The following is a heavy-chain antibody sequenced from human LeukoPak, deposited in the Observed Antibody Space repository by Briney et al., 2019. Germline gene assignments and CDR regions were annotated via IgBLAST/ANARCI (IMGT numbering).Heavy chain of an antibody. V-gene: IGHV4-34*01. Sequence: SETLSLTCAVYGGSITGYYWSWIRQTPGRGLEWVGEIHYTGATSYNPSLKSRATKSTDTSKNQFSLRLSSVTAADTAVYYCARGNILTGYCFDFWGQGALVTVSS. CDR2: IHYTGAT. CDR1: GGSITGYY. J-gene: IGHJ4*02. D-gene: IGHD3-9*01. CDR3: ARGNILTGYCFDF.